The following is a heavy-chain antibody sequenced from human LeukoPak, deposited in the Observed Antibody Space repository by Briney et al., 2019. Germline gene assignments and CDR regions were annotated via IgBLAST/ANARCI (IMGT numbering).Heavy chain of an antibody. CDR3: ARRSSSSWFLDY. CDR2: INHSGST. J-gene: IGHJ4*02. Sequence: SETLSLTCAVYGGSFSGYYWSWIRQPPGKGLEWIGEINHSGSTNYNPSLKSRVTISVDTSKNQFSLKLSSVTAADTAVYYCARRSSSSWFLDYWGQGTLVTVSS. D-gene: IGHD6-13*01. V-gene: IGHV4-34*01. CDR1: GGSFSGYY.